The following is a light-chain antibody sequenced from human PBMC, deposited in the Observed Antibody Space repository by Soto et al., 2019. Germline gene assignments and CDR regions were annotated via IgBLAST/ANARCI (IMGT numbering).Light chain of an antibody. V-gene: IGLV1-40*01. Sequence: QSVLTQPASVSGAPGQRVTISCTGSSSDFGEGYDVHWYQQRPGTAPKLLIYDNSNRPSGVPDRFSASKSGNSASLAITGLQDEDEEDYYCQSYYSRLSGFCVFGGGTKLTVL. J-gene: IGLJ3*02. CDR1: SSDFGEGYD. CDR2: DNS. CDR3: QSYYSRLSGFCV.